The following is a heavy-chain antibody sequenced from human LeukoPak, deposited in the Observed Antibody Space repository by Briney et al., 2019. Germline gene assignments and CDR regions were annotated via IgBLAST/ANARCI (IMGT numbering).Heavy chain of an antibody. V-gene: IGHV1-24*01. J-gene: IGHJ4*02. CDR1: GYTLTELS. Sequence: ASVTVSCKVSGYTLTELSMHWVRQAPGKGLEWKGGFDPEDGETIYAQKFQGRVTMTEDTSTDTAYMELSSLRSEDTAVYYCFILTFDYWGQGTLVTVSS. D-gene: IGHD2-21*01. CDR2: FDPEDGET. CDR3: FILTFDY.